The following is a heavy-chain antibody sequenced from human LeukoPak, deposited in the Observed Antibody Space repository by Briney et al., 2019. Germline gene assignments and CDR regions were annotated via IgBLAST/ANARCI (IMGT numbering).Heavy chain of an antibody. CDR2: ISWNSGSI. V-gene: IGHV3-9*01. D-gene: IGHD7-27*01. CDR1: GFTFDDYA. Sequence: RSLRLSCAASGFTFDDYAMHWVRQAPGKGLEWVSGISWNSGSIGYADSVKGRFTISRDNAKNSLYLQMNSLRAEDTALYYCAKDRLGTYYYYGMDVWGQGTTVTVSS. CDR3: AKDRLGTYYYYGMDV. J-gene: IGHJ6*02.